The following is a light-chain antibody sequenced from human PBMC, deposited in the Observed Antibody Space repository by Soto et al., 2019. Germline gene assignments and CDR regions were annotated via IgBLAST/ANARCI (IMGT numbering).Light chain of an antibody. CDR1: RGVSANY. Sequence: ENLLTQSPGTLSLSPGEGATLSCRASRGVSANYLAWYQQKPGQAPTLLIYGASIRAAGIPDRFSGSGSGTKFTLTIASLQPDDFATYYCQHYNSYSEAFGQGTKVDIK. CDR2: GAS. CDR3: QHYNSYSEA. V-gene: IGKV3-20*01. J-gene: IGKJ1*01.